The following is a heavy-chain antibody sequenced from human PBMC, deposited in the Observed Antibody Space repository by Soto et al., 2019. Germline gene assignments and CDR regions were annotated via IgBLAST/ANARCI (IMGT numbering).Heavy chain of an antibody. D-gene: IGHD6-6*01. V-gene: IGHV4-59*01. CDR3: ARTVIAARGGAYYYYYYMDV. J-gene: IGHJ6*03. CDR1: GGSISSYY. CDR2: IYYSGST. Sequence: SETLSLTCTVSGGSISSYYWSWIRQPPGKGLEWIGYIYYSGSTNYNPSLKSRVTISVDTSKNQFSLKLSSVTAADTAVYYCARTVIAARGGAYYYYYYMDVWGKGTTVTVSS.